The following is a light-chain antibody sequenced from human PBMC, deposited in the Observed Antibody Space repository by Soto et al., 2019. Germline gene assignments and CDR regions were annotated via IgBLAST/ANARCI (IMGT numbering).Light chain of an antibody. Sequence: EIVMTQSPATLSVSPGERVTLSCRASESVYNSLAWIQQIPGQAPRLLIYSASTRASGIPARFTGSGSGTEFTLTISSLQSEDFAVYYCQQYSNWPPITFGQGTRLEIK. CDR1: ESVYNS. J-gene: IGKJ5*01. V-gene: IGKV3-15*01. CDR3: QQYSNWPPIT. CDR2: SAS.